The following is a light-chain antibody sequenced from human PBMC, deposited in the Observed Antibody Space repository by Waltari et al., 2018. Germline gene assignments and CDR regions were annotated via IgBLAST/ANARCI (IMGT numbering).Light chain of an antibody. Sequence: DIQMTQSPSSLSASVGDRVTITCRASQSISSYLNWYQQKPGKAPKLLIYAASSLQSGVPSRFRGSGSATDLTLTISSLQPEDFATYYCQQSYSTPRYTFGQGTKLEIK. J-gene: IGKJ2*01. CDR3: QQSYSTPRYT. CDR2: AAS. CDR1: QSISSY. V-gene: IGKV1-39*01.